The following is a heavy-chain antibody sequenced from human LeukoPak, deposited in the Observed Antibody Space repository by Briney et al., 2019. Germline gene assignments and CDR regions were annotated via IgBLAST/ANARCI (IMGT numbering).Heavy chain of an antibody. CDR3: ASSRAYGFLDY. D-gene: IGHD3-10*01. CDR1: GFTFSSYG. J-gene: IGHJ4*02. CDR2: IWYDGSNK. Sequence: PGRSLRLSCAASGFTFSSYGMHWVRQAPGKGLEWVAVIWYDGSNKYYADSVKGRFTISRDNSKDTLYLQMNSLRAEDTAVYYCASSRAYGFLDYWGQGSLVTVSS. V-gene: IGHV3-33*01.